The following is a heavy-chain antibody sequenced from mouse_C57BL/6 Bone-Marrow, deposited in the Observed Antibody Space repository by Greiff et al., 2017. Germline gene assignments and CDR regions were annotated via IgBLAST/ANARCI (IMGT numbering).Heavy chain of an antibody. CDR2: IDPSDSYT. Sequence: VQLQQSGAELVMPGASVKLSCKASGYTFTSYWMHWVKQRPGQGLEWIGEIDPSDSYTNYNQKFKGKSTLTVDKSSSTAYMQLSSLTSEDSAVYYGARGFITTVVDHWGQGTTLTVSS. J-gene: IGHJ2*01. CDR3: ARGFITTVVDH. CDR1: GYTFTSYW. V-gene: IGHV1-69*01. D-gene: IGHD1-1*01.